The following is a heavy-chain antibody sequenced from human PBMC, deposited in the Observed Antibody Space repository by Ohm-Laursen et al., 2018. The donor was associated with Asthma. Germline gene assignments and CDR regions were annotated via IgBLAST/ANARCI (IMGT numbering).Heavy chain of an antibody. J-gene: IGHJ4*02. CDR3: TRDIGYGDDTFDY. Sequence: GASAKVSCKSSGYTFSSYGISWVRQAPGQGLEWMGWIGAYNGDTNYAQRLQGRITLTTDTFTSTAYMELRSLRSDDTAVYYCTRDIGYGDDTFDYWGQGTLVTVSS. D-gene: IGHD4-17*01. V-gene: IGHV1-18*01. CDR2: IGAYNGDT. CDR1: GYTFSSYG.